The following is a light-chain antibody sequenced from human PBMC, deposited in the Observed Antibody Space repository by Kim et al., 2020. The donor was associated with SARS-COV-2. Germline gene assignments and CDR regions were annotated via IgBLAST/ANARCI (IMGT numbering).Light chain of an antibody. CDR3: MQGTQLPNT. J-gene: IGKJ2*01. CDR1: KSLVHSDGNTY. CDR2: KIS. V-gene: IGKV2-24*01. Sequence: QPASNSCRAVKSLVHSDGNTYLSWLKQRPGQPPRLLIYKISNRFSGVPDRFSGSGAGTDFTLEISRVEAEDVGVYYCMQGTQLPNTFGQGTKLEI.